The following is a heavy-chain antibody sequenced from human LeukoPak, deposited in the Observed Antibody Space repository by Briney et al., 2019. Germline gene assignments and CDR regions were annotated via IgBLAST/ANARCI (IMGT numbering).Heavy chain of an antibody. CDR1: GFTFSSYG. CDR3: AKDTVKVTTIRRVPHYMDV. V-gene: IGHV3-30*02. CDR2: IRYDGSNK. D-gene: IGHD5-12*01. J-gene: IGHJ6*03. Sequence: GGSLRLSCAASGFTFSSYGMHWVRQAPGKGLEWVTFIRYDGSNKYYADSVKGRFIISRDNSKNTLYLQMNSLRAEDTAVYYCAKDTVKVTTIRRVPHYMDVWGKGTAVTISS.